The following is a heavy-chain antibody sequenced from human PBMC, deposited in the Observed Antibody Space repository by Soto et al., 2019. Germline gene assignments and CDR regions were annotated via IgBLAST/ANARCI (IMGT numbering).Heavy chain of an antibody. D-gene: IGHD3-22*01. CDR2: VSANVRNT. CDR1: GFTFRSYA. V-gene: IGHV3-23*01. Sequence: PGGSLRLSCADSGFTFRSYAMNWVRQDPGKGLEWVSSVSANVRNTYYADSVKGRFTVSRDKSKNALFLQLDSLRVEDTAIYYCAKDLSSLGWLPLGAPCDSWGPGNMFTVSP. J-gene: IGHJ4*02. CDR3: AKDLSSLGWLPLGAPCDS.